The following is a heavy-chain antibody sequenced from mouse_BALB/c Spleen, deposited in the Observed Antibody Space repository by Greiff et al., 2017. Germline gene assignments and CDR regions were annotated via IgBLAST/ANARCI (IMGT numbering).Heavy chain of an antibody. CDR1: GYTFTSYW. CDR2: INPSTGYT. D-gene: IGHD2-14*01. J-gene: IGHJ4*01. Sequence: VKLQESGAELAKPGASVKMSCKASGYTFTSYWMHWVKQRPGQGLEWIGYINPSTGYTEYNQKFKDKATLTADKSSSTAYMQLSSLTSEDSAVYYCARYGYDGFYAMDYWGQGTSVTVSS. V-gene: IGHV1-7*01. CDR3: ARYGYDGFYAMDY.